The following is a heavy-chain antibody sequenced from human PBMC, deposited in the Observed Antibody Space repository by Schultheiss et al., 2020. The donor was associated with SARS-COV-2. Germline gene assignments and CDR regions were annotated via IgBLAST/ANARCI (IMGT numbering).Heavy chain of an antibody. Sequence: GESLKISCAASGFTFSSYAMHWVRQAPGKGLEWVANIKQDGSEKYYVDSVKGRFTISRDNAKNSLYLQMNSLRAEDTAVYYCARDWFSYGYYYYGMDVWGQGTTVTVSS. D-gene: IGHD5-18*01. CDR1: GFTFSSYA. CDR3: ARDWFSYGYYYYGMDV. V-gene: IGHV3-7*03. CDR2: IKQDGSEK. J-gene: IGHJ6*02.